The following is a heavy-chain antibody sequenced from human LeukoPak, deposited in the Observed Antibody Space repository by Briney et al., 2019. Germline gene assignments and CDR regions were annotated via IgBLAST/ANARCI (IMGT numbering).Heavy chain of an antibody. CDR3: ATYTNWVAGDV. J-gene: IGHJ6*02. Sequence: GGSLRLSCVASGFMFSDSWMSWVRQAPGKGLEWVADIDKDGSENDYVDSVSGRFTISRDNAKNSVYLQMDSLRAEDTAVYYCATYTNWVAGDVWGQGTTVSVSS. CDR1: GFMFSDSW. D-gene: IGHD3-16*01. V-gene: IGHV3-7*01. CDR2: IDKDGSEN.